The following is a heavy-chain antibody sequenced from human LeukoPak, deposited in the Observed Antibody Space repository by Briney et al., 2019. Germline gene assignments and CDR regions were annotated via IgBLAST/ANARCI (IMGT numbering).Heavy chain of an antibody. CDR3: ARDRDWYTFDY. D-gene: IGHD2-21*01. V-gene: IGHV3-7*01. CDR2: IKQDGSEK. CDR1: GFTFSSYW. Sequence: QTGGSLRLSCAASGFTFSSYWMDWVRQAPGKGLEWVANIKQDGSEKYYVDSVKGRFTISRDNAKNSLYLQMNSLRADDTAVYYCARDRDWYTFDYWGQGALVTVSS. J-gene: IGHJ4*02.